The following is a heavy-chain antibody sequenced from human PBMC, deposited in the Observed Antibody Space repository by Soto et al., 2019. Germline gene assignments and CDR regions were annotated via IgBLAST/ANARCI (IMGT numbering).Heavy chain of an antibody. V-gene: IGHV4-39*01. Sequence: ETLSLTCTFSCSPINSSGYSLCWIRQPPGKGLEWIGSMFYGVSTYYNPSLKSRVTVSVDTSKNQFSLNLRSVTAADTAVYYCARLPSRHLVDYWGQGTLVTGSS. D-gene: IGHD3-3*02. CDR3: ARLPSRHLVDY. CDR1: CSPINSSGYS. CDR2: MFYGVST. J-gene: IGHJ4*02.